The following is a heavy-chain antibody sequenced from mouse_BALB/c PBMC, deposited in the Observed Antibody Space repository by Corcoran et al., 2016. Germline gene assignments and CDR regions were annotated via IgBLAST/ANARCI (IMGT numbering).Heavy chain of an antibody. CDR2: ISYDGSN. CDR3: AKDNYGDAMDY. V-gene: IGHV3-6*02. J-gene: IGHJ4*01. Sequence: DVQLQESGPGLVKPSQSLSLTCSVTGYSITSGYYWNWIRQFPGNKLEWMGYISYDGSNNYNPSLKNRISITRDTSKNQFFLKLNSVTTEDTATYYCAKDNYGDAMDYWGQGTSVTVSS. CDR1: GYSITSGYY. D-gene: IGHD1-2*01.